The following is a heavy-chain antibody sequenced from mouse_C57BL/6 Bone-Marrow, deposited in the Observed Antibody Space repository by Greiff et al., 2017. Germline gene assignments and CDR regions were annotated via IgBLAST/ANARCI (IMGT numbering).Heavy chain of an antibody. Sequence: QVQLQQPGAELVKPGASVKLSCKASGYTFTSYWMQWVKQRPGQGLEWIGEIDPSASYTNYNQKFKGKATLTVDTSSSTAYMQLSSLSSEDAAVYYGARSYDLYYAIDYWGQGTSVTVSS. V-gene: IGHV1-50*01. CDR2: IDPSASYT. D-gene: IGHD2-3*01. CDR3: ARSYDLYYAIDY. J-gene: IGHJ4*01. CDR1: GYTFTSYW.